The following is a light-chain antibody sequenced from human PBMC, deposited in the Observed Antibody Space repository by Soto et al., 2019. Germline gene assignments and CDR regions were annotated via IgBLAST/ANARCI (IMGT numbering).Light chain of an antibody. Sequence: ELTQPPSVSVSPGLTASITCSGDKLGDKLAYWYQQKPGQSPVLVMYQDRKRPSGIPERFSGSNSGNTATLTISGTQSMDEADYYCQAWDSSTAVFGTGTKVTVL. CDR3: QAWDSSTAV. CDR1: KLGDKL. CDR2: QDR. V-gene: IGLV3-1*01. J-gene: IGLJ1*01.